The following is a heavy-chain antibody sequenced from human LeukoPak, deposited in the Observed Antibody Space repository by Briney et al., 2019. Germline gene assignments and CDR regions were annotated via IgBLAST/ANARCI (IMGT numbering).Heavy chain of an antibody. CDR1: GYTFTSYG. CDR3: ARDQPYSSGWGNRGDY. V-gene: IGHV1-2*02. Sequence: GASVKVSCKASGYTFTSYGFTWVRQAPGQGLEWMGWINPNSGGTNYAQKFQGRVTMTRDTSISTAYMELSRLRSDDTAVYYCARDQPYSSGWGNRGDYWGQGTLVTVSS. J-gene: IGHJ4*02. CDR2: INPNSGGT. D-gene: IGHD6-19*01.